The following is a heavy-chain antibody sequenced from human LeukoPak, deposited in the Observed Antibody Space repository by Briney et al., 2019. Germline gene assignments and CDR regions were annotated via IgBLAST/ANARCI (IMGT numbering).Heavy chain of an antibody. CDR3: ARAGYSSSYGMDV. CDR2: IIPILGIA. V-gene: IGHV1-69*04. D-gene: IGHD6-19*01. Sequence: SVKVSCKASGGTFSSYAISWVRQAPGQGLEWMGRIIPILGIANYAQKFQGRVTITADKSTSTAYMELSSLRSEDTAVYYCARAGYSSSYGMDVWGQGTTVTVSS. CDR1: GGTFSSYA. J-gene: IGHJ6*02.